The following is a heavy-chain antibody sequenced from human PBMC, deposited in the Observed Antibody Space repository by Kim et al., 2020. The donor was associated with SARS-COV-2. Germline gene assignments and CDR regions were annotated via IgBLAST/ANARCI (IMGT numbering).Heavy chain of an antibody. CDR1: GYSFTSYW. CDR3: ATCSGSCYVLAFDI. D-gene: IGHD2-15*01. Sequence: GESLKISCKGSGYSFTSYWISWVRQMPGKGLEWMGRIDPSDSYTNYSPSFQGHVTISADKSISTAYLQWSSLKVSDTAMYYCATCSGSCYVLAFDIWGQGTMVTVSS. V-gene: IGHV5-10-1*01. J-gene: IGHJ3*02. CDR2: IDPSDSYT.